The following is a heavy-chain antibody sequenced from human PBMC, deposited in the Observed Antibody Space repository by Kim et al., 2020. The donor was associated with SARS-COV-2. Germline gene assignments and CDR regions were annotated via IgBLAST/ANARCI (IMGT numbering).Heavy chain of an antibody. CDR2: ISAYNGDT. D-gene: IGHD3-9*01. CDR1: CYIFTNFC. CDR3: ARGSRTTGYDY. Sequence: PFNFSCKSPCYIFTNFCINWVRQAPGQGLEWMGWISAYNGDTNYAEKSRGRFTMTTDTSTSTAHMELRSLRSDDTAVYYCARGSRTTGYDYWGQGNLVT. J-gene: IGHJ4*02. V-gene: IGHV1-18*01.